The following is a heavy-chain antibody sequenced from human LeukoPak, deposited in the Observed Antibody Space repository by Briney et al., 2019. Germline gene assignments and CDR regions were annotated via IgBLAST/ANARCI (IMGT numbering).Heavy chain of an antibody. J-gene: IGHJ4*02. CDR2: IYYSGST. CDR3: ARHYYGSGSYYFDY. CDR1: GGSISSYY. Sequence: SETLSLTCTVSGGSISSYYRSWIRQPPGKGLEWIGYIYYSGSTNYNPSLKSRVTISVDTSKNQSSLKLSSVTAADTAVYYCARHYYGSGSYYFDYWGQGTLVTVSS. V-gene: IGHV4-59*01. D-gene: IGHD3-10*01.